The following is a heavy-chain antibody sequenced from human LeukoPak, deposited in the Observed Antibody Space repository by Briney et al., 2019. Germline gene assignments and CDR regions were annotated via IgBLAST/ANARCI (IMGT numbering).Heavy chain of an antibody. Sequence: GGSLRLCCAASGFTFSSYWMTWVRQAPGKGLEWVANIKHNGDELNYVDSVEDRFTISRDNAKNSLYLHMTSLRAEDTAVYYCARELRTFDSWGQGTLVTVSS. CDR2: IKHNGDEL. CDR3: ARELRTFDS. D-gene: IGHD3-16*01. CDR1: GFTFSSYW. J-gene: IGHJ4*02. V-gene: IGHV3-7*01.